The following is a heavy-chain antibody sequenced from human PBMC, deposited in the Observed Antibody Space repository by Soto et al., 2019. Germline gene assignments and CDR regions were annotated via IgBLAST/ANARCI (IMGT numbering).Heavy chain of an antibody. D-gene: IGHD5-12*01. Sequence: QVQLVESGGGVVQPGRSLRLSCAASGFTFSSYAMHWVRQAPGKGLEWVAVISYDGSNKYYADSVKGRFTISRDNSKXTLYLQMNSLRAEDTAVYYCARSGYDSGYYYGMDVWGQGTTVTVSS. J-gene: IGHJ6*02. V-gene: IGHV3-30-3*01. CDR1: GFTFSSYA. CDR3: ARSGYDSGYYYGMDV. CDR2: ISYDGSNK.